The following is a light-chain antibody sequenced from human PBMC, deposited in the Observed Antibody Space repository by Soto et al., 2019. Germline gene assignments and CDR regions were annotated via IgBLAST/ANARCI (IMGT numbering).Light chain of an antibody. J-gene: IGLJ2*01. V-gene: IGLV2-14*01. CDR1: SSDVGGYNY. CDR2: DVS. Sequence: QSALTQPASVSGSPGQSITISFTGTSSDVGGYNYVSWYQQHPGKAPKLMIYDVSNQPSGVSNRFSGSKSGNTASLTISGLQAEDEADYYCSSYTSSSTGVFGGGTKLTVL. CDR3: SSYTSSSTGV.